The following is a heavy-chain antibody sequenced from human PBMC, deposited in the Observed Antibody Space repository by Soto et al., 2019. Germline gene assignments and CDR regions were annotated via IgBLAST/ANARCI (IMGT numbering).Heavy chain of an antibody. J-gene: IGHJ4*02. CDR2: INAGNGNT. CDR1: GYTFTSYA. CDR3: ARSIVVVTALDY. V-gene: IGHV1-3*01. D-gene: IGHD2-21*02. Sequence: ASVKVSCKASGYTFTSYAMHWVRQAPEQRLEWMGWINAGNGNTKYSQKFQGRVTITRDTSASTAYMELSSLRSEDTAVYYCARSIVVVTALDYWGQGTLVTAPQ.